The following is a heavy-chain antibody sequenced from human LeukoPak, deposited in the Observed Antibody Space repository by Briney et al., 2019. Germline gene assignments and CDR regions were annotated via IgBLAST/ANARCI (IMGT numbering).Heavy chain of an antibody. J-gene: IGHJ3*02. D-gene: IGHD3-16*01. CDR1: GFTFDDYA. V-gene: IGHV3-9*01. CDR2: ISWNSGSI. Sequence: AGGSLRLSCAASGFTFDDYAMHWVRQAPGKGLEWVSGISWNSGSIGYADSVKGRFTISRDNAKNSLYLQMNSLRAEDTALYHCARVGDPGDAFDIWGQGTMVTVSS. CDR3: ARVGDPGDAFDI.